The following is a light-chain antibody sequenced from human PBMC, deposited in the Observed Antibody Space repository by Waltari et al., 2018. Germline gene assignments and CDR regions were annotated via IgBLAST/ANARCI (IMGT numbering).Light chain of an antibody. CDR2: DTN. Sequence: QTVVTQEPSLSVSPGGTVTLTCGLSSGSVPTPYYPSWYHQAPGQAPRTLIFDTNTRSSGVPDRFSGSILDNKAALTITGAQADDESDYYRVLSMGSGIWVFGGGTKLTVL. CDR1: SGSVPTPYY. CDR3: VLSMGSGIWV. J-gene: IGLJ3*02. V-gene: IGLV8-61*01.